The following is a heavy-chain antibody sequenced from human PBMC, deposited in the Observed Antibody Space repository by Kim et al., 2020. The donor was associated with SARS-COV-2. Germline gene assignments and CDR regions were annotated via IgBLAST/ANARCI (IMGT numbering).Heavy chain of an antibody. D-gene: IGHD6-6*01. V-gene: IGHV4-59*01. Sequence: NPNPSLKSRVTISLDTSKTQFSLRVTSVSAADTAIYFCARAKPPYSSSFDYWGPGALVTVAS. J-gene: IGHJ4*02. CDR3: ARAKPPYSSSFDY.